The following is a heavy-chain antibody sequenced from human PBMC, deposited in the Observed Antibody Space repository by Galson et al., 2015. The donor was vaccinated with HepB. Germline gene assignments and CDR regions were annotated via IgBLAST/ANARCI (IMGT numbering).Heavy chain of an antibody. J-gene: IGHJ6*02. CDR3: ARDRVRGVIGTYGMDV. CDR2: ISSSSSYI. D-gene: IGHD3-10*01. Sequence: SLRLSCAASGFTFSSYSMNWVRQAPGKGLEWVSSISSSSSYIYYADSVKGRFTISRDNAKNSLYLQMNSLRAEDTAVYYCARDRVRGVIGTYGMDVWGQGTTVTVSS. CDR1: GFTFSSYS. V-gene: IGHV3-21*01.